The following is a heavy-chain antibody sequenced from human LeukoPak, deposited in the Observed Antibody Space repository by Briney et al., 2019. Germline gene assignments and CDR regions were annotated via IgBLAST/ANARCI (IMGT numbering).Heavy chain of an antibody. J-gene: IGHJ4*02. Sequence: GGSLRLSCAASGFTFSSYSMNWVRQAPGKGLEWVSVIYSGGSTYYADSVKGRFTISRDNSKNTLYLQMNSLRAEDTAVYYCARGNLPLDYWGQGTLVTVSS. D-gene: IGHD1-14*01. CDR3: ARGNLPLDY. V-gene: IGHV3-53*01. CDR2: IYSGGST. CDR1: GFTFSSYS.